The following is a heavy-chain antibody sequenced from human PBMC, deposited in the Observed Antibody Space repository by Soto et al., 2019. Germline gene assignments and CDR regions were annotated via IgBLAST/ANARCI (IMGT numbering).Heavy chain of an antibody. Sequence: QLVESGGGVVQPGRSLRLSCAASGFSFNKSSMHWVRQVPGKGLEWVAVISFDGSHKYYADSVKGRFTISRDNSKNTLYLQINSLSGEDTAVYYCARDETTVAPFDYWGQGTVVTVSS. V-gene: IGHV3-30-3*01. CDR3: ARDETTVAPFDY. CDR1: GFSFNKSS. D-gene: IGHD1-1*01. CDR2: ISFDGSHK. J-gene: IGHJ4*02.